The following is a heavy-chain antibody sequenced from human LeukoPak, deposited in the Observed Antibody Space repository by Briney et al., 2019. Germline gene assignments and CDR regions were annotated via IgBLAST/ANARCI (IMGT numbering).Heavy chain of an antibody. CDR3: TGDNFDSSVKFDY. J-gene: IGHJ4*02. CDR2: IRSKANNYAT. V-gene: IGHV3-73*01. CDR1: GFTFSGSA. D-gene: IGHD3-22*01. Sequence: GGSLRLSCVVSGFTFSGSAVHWVRQASGKGLEWVGRIRSKANNYATAHAASVKGRFTISRDDSKNTAYLQMNSLKTEDTAVYYCTGDNFDSSVKFDYWGQGTLVTVSS.